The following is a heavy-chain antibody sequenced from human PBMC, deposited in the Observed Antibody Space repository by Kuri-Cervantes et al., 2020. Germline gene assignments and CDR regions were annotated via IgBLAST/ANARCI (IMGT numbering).Heavy chain of an antibody. CDR2: ISSSGSTI. J-gene: IGHJ1*01. Sequence: GGSLRLSCAASGFTFSDYYMRWFRQATGKGLEWVSYISSSGSTIYYADSVKGRFTISRDNSKNTLYLQMNSLRAEDTAVYYCASGDNLRLYCSSTSCNGDENFQHWGQGTLVTVSS. CDR1: GFTFSDYY. D-gene: IGHD2-2*01. V-gene: IGHV3-11*04. CDR3: ASGDNLRLYCSSTSCNGDENFQH.